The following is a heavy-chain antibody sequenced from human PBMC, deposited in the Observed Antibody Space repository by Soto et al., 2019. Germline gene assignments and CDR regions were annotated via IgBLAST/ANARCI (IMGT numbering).Heavy chain of an antibody. CDR1: GFTFSSYS. J-gene: IGHJ5*02. D-gene: IGHD3-9*01. CDR3: ARDLIGFDP. Sequence: GGSLRLSCAASGFTFSSYSMNWVRQAPGKGLEWVSYISSSSSTIYYADSVKGRFTISRDNAKNSLYLQMNSLRAEDTAVYYCARDLIGFDPWGQGTLVTVSS. V-gene: IGHV3-48*01. CDR2: ISSSSSTI.